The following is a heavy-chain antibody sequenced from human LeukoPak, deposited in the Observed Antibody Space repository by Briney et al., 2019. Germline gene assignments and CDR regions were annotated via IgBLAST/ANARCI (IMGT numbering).Heavy chain of an antibody. CDR2: IYCSGST. D-gene: IGHD3-10*01. V-gene: IGHV4-39*01. CDR1: GGSISSSSYY. Sequence: SETLSLTCTVSGGSISSSSYYWGWIRQPPGKGLEWIGSIYCSGSTYYNPSLKSRVTISVDTSKNQFSLKLSSVTAADTAVYYCARQVHGGYYYYMDVWGKGTTVTVSS. J-gene: IGHJ6*03. CDR3: ARQVHGGYYYYMDV.